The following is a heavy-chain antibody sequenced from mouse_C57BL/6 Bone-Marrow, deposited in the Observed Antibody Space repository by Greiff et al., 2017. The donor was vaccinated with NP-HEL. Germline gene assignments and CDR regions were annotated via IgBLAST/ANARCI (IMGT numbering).Heavy chain of an antibody. CDR1: GYSFTGYY. Sequence: EVKLMESGPELVKPGASVKISCKASGYSFTGYYMHWVKQSHGNILDWIGYIYPYNGVSSYNQKFKGKATLTVDKSSSTAYMELRSLTSEDSAVYYCARSYYDYDVNFDYWGQGTTLTVSS. CDR3: ARSYYDYDVNFDY. V-gene: IGHV1-31*01. J-gene: IGHJ2*01. D-gene: IGHD2-4*01. CDR2: IYPYNGVS.